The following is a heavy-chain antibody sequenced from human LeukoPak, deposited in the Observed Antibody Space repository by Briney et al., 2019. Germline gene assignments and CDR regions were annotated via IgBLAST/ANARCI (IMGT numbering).Heavy chain of an antibody. CDR1: GGSISSSSYY. CDR2: SYYSGST. CDR3: ARRPIGRGFGEFYFDY. V-gene: IGHV4-39*01. J-gene: IGHJ4*02. Sequence: SETLSLTWTVSGGSISSSSYYWGWIRQPPGKGVEWIGSSYYSGSTYYNPSLKSRVTISVDTSKNQFSLKLSSVTAADTAVYYCARRPIGRGFGEFYFDYWGQGTLVTVSS. D-gene: IGHD3-10*01.